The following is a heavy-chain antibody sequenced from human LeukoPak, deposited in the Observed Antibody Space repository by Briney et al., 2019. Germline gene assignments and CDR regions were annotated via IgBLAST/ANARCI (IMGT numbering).Heavy chain of an antibody. CDR1: GYTFNNYG. CDR2: IIPILNVA. V-gene: IGHV1-69*04. CDR3: ARDCTGGSCFSGRGFDP. D-gene: IGHD2-15*01. J-gene: IGHJ5*02. Sequence: SVKVSCKASGYTFNNYGINWVRQAPGQGLEWMGSIIPILNVANYAQKLQGRITITADKTTSTAYMELNSLTSEDTAVYFCARDCTGGSCFSGRGFDPWGQGTLVSVSS.